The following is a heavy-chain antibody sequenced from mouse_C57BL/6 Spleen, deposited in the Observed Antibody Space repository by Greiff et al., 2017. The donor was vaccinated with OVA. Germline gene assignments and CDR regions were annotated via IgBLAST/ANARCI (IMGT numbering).Heavy chain of an antibody. J-gene: IGHJ1*03. Sequence: VQLQQSGAELVKPGASVKMSCKASGYTFTSYWITWVKQRPGQGLEWIGDIYPGSGSTNYNEKFKSKATLTVDTSSSTAYMQLSSLTSEDSAVYYCARESLYYYGSSYWYFDVWGTGTTVTVSS. V-gene: IGHV1-55*01. CDR1: GYTFTSYW. CDR3: ARESLYYYGSSYWYFDV. D-gene: IGHD1-1*01. CDR2: IYPGSGST.